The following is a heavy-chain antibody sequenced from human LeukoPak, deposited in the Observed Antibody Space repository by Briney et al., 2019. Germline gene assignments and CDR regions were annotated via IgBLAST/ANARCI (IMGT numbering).Heavy chain of an antibody. D-gene: IGHD6-13*01. CDR1: SGSISSSSYY. CDR2: IYYSGST. Sequence: SETLSLTCTVSSGSISSSSYYWAWIRQPPGKGLEWIGSIYYSGSTYYNPSLKSRVTISVDTSKNQFSLKLSSVTAADTAVYYCASQVIAAAAFDIWGQGTTVTVSS. V-gene: IGHV4-39*01. CDR3: ASQVIAAAAFDI. J-gene: IGHJ3*02.